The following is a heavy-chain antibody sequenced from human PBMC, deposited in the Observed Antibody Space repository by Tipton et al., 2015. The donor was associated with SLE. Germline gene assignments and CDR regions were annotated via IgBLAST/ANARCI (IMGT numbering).Heavy chain of an antibody. CDR1: GGSISSYY. J-gene: IGHJ4*02. CDR2: IYTSGST. Sequence: LRLSCTVSGGSISSYYWSWIRQSPGKGLEWIGYIYTSGSTNYNPSLKSRVTISADTSKNQFSLKLSSVTAADTAVYYCARGSSWTYFDYWGQGTLVTVSS. D-gene: IGHD6-13*01. V-gene: IGHV4-4*08. CDR3: ARGSSWTYFDY.